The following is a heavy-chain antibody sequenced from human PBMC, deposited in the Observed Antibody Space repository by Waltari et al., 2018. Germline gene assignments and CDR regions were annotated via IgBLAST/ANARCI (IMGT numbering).Heavy chain of an antibody. CDR3: VTLGFCSAISCYDYDWIDP. CDR2: VNPNSGAT. V-gene: IGHV1-2*02. D-gene: IGHD5-12*01. J-gene: IGHJ5*02. Sequence: QFQLVQSGAEVKKPGASVKVSCKASGFTFSGYYMHWVRQAPGQGLEWVGWVNPNSGATSYSQKFRDRVSMTSDTSVNTTYMELTSLRSDDTAVYYCVTLGFCSAISCYDYDWIDPWGQGTLVTVSS. CDR1: GFTFSGYY.